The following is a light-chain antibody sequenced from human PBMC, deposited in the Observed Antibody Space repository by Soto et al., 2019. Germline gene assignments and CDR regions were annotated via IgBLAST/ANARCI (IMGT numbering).Light chain of an antibody. CDR1: QSVSSSY. Sequence: EIVLTQSPGTLSLSPGERATLSCRASQSVSSSYLAWYQQKPGQAPRPLIYGASSRATGIPDRFSGSGSGTDFTVTISSLESEDFAVYYCQQYGSSPVTFGQGTKLEIK. CDR3: QQYGSSPVT. CDR2: GAS. V-gene: IGKV3-20*01. J-gene: IGKJ2*01.